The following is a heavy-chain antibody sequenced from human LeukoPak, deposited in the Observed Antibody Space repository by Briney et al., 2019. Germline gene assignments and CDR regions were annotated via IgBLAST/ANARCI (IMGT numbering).Heavy chain of an antibody. V-gene: IGHV4-38-2*02. CDR3: ARDGGWNDVPHP. CDR2: IYHSGST. J-gene: IGHJ5*02. D-gene: IGHD1-1*01. Sequence: RPSETLSLTCTVSGYSISSGYYWGWIRQPPGKGLEWIGSIYHSGSTYYNPSLKSRVTISVDTSKNQFSLKLSSVTAADTAVYYCARDGGWNDVPHPWGQGTLVTVSS. CDR1: GYSISSGYY.